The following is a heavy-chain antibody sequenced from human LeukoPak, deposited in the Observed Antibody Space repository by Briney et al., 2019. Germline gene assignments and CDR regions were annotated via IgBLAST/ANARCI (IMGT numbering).Heavy chain of an antibody. CDR3: TKLGYTSSWFGLDY. D-gene: IGHD6-13*01. Sequence: PRGSLRLSCAASGFTFSGSDIHWVRHASGKGLEWVGRIKTKTGSYATAYAASVEGRFTISRDDSKDTAYLQMNSLKSEDTALYYCTKLGYTSSWFGLDYWGQGTLVTVSS. CDR2: IKTKTGSYAT. CDR1: GFTFSGSD. V-gene: IGHV3-73*01. J-gene: IGHJ4*02.